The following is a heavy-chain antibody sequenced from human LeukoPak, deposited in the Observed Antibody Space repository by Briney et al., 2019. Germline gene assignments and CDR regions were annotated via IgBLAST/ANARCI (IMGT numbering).Heavy chain of an antibody. CDR1: GGTFSSYA. CDR2: TIPIFGTA. CDR3: ARDSGFLEWQYYFDY. Sequence: GASVKVSCKASGGTFSSYAISWVRQAPGQGLEWMGGTIPIFGTANYAQKFQGRVTITADESTSTAYMELSSLRSEDTAVYYCARDSGFLEWQYYFDYWGQGTLVTVSS. J-gene: IGHJ4*02. D-gene: IGHD3-3*01. V-gene: IGHV1-69*13.